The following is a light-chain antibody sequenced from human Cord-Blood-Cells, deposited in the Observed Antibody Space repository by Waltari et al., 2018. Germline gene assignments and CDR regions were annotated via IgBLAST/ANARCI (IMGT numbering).Light chain of an antibody. CDR2: EGS. CDR1: RSHVGSYNL. CDR3: CSYAGSSTYV. V-gene: IGLV2-23*01. J-gene: IGLJ1*01. Sequence: QSALTQPASVSGSPGQSITISCTGTRSHVGSYNLLSWYQQHPGKAPKPMIYEGSKRPSGVSNRFSGSKSGNTASLTISGLQAEDEADYYCCSYAGSSTYVFGTGTKVTVL.